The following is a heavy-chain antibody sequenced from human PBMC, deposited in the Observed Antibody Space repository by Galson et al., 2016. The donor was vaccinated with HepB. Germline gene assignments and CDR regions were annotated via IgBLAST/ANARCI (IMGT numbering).Heavy chain of an antibody. CDR3: ALRFDWLPSETGY. D-gene: IGHD3-9*01. CDR1: GFTFTNYA. V-gene: IGHV3-23*01. CDR2: IIGSGGSS. J-gene: IGHJ4*02. Sequence: LRLSCAASGFTFTNYAMDWVRQAPGKGLEWVSAIIGSGGSSFYADSVRGRFTISRDNSKNTLYLQMNSLRAEDTAVYYCALRFDWLPSETGYWGQGTLVTVPS.